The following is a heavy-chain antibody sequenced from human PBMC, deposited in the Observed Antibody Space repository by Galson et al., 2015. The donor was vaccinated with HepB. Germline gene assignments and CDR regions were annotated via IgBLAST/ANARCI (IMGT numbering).Heavy chain of an antibody. J-gene: IGHJ6*02. D-gene: IGHD2-2*01. CDR2: ISYDGSNK. CDR3: ARDDIVVVPAAIDYHYYGMDV. V-gene: IGHV3-30-3*01. CDR1: GFTFSSYA. Sequence: SLRLSCAASGFTFSSYAMHWVRQAPGKGLEWVAVISYDGSNKYYADSVKGRFTISRDNSKNTLYLQMNSLRAEDTAVYYCARDDIVVVPAAIDYHYYGMDVWGQGTTATVSS.